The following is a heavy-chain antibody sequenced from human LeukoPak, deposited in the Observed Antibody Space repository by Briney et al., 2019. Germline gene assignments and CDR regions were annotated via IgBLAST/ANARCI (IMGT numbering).Heavy chain of an antibody. J-gene: IGHJ4*02. Sequence: GASVTVSCKASGYTFTGYYMHWVRQAPGQGLEWMGWINPNSGGTNYAQKLQGRVTMTRDTSISTAYMELSRLRSDDTAVYYCAXXXXXXXXXSYGVFEYYFDYWGQGTLVTVSS. D-gene: IGHD1-26*01. CDR2: INPNSGGT. V-gene: IGHV1-2*02. CDR1: GYTFTGYY. CDR3: AXXXXXXXXXSYGVFEYYFDY.